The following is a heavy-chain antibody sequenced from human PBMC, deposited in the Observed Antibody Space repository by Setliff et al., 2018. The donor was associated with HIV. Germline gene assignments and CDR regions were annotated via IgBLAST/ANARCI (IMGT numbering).Heavy chain of an antibody. CDR3: AKGPVTGSEVYFDY. J-gene: IGHJ4*02. Sequence: GGSLRLSCAASGFTFSSYGMHWVRQAPGKGLEWVAVIWYDGSNKYYADSVKGRFTISRDNSKKTLYLQMNSLRAEDTAVYYCAKGPVTGSEVYFDYWGQGTLVTVSS. V-gene: IGHV3-33*06. CDR2: IWYDGSNK. CDR1: GFTFSSYG. D-gene: IGHD4-4*01.